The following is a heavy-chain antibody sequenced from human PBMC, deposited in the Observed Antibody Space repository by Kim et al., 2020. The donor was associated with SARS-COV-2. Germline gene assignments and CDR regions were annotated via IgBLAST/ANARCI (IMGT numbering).Heavy chain of an antibody. CDR3: ANGKRAVAGNPFDY. D-gene: IGHD6-19*01. J-gene: IGHJ4*02. CDR1: GFTFDDYA. V-gene: IGHV3-43*02. CDR2: ISGDGGST. Sequence: GGSLRLSCAASGFTFDDYAMHWVRQAPGKGLEWVSLISGDGGSTYYADSVKGRFTISRDNSKNSLYLQMNSLRTEDTALYYCANGKRAVAGNPFDYWGQGTLVTVSS.